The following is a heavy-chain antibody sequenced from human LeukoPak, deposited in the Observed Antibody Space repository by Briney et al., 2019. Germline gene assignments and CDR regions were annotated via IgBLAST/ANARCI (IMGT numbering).Heavy chain of an antibody. CDR1: GGSISSYY. D-gene: IGHD3-10*01. J-gene: IGHJ4*02. V-gene: IGHV4-59*08. CDR3: ARGQLWFGELLPFDY. CDR2: IYYSGST. Sequence: SETLSLTCTVSGGSISSYYWSWIRQPPGKGLEWIGYIYYSGSTNYNPSLKSRVTISVDTSKNQFSLKLSSVTAADTAVYYCARGQLWFGELLPFDYWGQGTLVTVSS.